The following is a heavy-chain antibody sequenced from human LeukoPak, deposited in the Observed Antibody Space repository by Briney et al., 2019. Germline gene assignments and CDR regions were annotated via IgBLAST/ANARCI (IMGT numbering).Heavy chain of an antibody. D-gene: IGHD7-27*01. J-gene: IGHJ4*02. CDR3: ARALGNSTGDY. CDR2: IKHDGSEE. CDR1: AFAFSSNW. V-gene: IGHV3-7*04. Sequence: GGPLRLSCVASAFAFSSNWMSWVRQAPGKGLEWVANIKHDGSEEYYGDSVRGRFTISRDNAKNSLILQMNSLRGEDTAVYYCARALGNSTGDYWGQGTLVTVSS.